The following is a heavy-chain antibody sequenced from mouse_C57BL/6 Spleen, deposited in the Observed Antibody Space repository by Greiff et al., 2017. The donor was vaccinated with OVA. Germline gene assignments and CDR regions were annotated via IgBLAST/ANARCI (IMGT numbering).Heavy chain of an antibody. CDR3: ARLGLYYDLRGYFDY. CDR2: ISSGGSYT. D-gene: IGHD2-4*01. CDR1: GFTFSSYG. V-gene: IGHV5-6*02. Sequence: DVKLVESGGDLVKPGGSLKLSCAASGFTFSSYGMSWVRQTPDKRLEWVATISSGGSYTYYPDSVKRRFTISRDNAKNTLYLQMSSLKSEDTAMYYCARLGLYYDLRGYFDYWGQGTTLTVSS. J-gene: IGHJ2*01.